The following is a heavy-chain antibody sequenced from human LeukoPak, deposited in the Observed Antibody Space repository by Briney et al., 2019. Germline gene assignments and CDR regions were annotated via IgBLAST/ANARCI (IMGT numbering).Heavy chain of an antibody. V-gene: IGHV3-30*18. Sequence: GGSLRLSCAVSGFTFSTYGMHWVRQAPGKGLEWVAVILCDGSNRQYADSVKGRFTISRDNSKNTLYLQMNSLRVEDTAVYYCAKVRGNVGSSYFPDYWGQGTLVTVTS. J-gene: IGHJ4*02. CDR2: ILCDGSNR. D-gene: IGHD3-22*01. CDR1: GFTFSTYG. CDR3: AKVRGNVGSSYFPDY.